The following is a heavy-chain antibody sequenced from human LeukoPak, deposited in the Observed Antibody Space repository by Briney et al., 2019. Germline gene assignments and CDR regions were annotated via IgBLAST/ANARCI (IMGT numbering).Heavy chain of an antibody. D-gene: IGHD2-21*02. CDR2: ISYDGSNK. V-gene: IGHV3-30*18. Sequence: SGGSLRLSCAASGFTFSSYGMPWVRQAPGKGLEWVAVISYDGSNKYYADSVKGRFTISRDNSKNTLYLQMNSLRAEDTAVYYCAKGPTPLLYLDYWGQGTLVTVSS. J-gene: IGHJ4*02. CDR3: AKGPTPLLYLDY. CDR1: GFTFSSYG.